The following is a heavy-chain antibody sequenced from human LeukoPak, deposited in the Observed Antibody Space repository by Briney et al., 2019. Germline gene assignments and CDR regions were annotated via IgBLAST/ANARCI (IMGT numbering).Heavy chain of an antibody. CDR1: GFTFSNYG. Sequence: GGSLRLSCVASGFTFSNYGIHWVRQAPGKGLEWVAFIRYDGSNKYYADSVKGRFTISRDNSKNTLYLQMNSLRAEDTAVYYCAKISIAVAGSASDAFDIWGQGTMVTVSS. CDR2: IRYDGSNK. D-gene: IGHD6-19*01. V-gene: IGHV3-30*02. J-gene: IGHJ3*02. CDR3: AKISIAVAGSASDAFDI.